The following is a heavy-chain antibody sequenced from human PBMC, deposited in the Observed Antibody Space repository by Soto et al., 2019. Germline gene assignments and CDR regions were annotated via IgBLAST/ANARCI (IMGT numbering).Heavy chain of an antibody. J-gene: IGHJ4*02. CDR3: AKDLSDYTGYFDT. CDR2: INPGGTYS. V-gene: IGHV1-46*01. Sequence: QVQLVQSGAEVKKPGASVKVSCKASGYTFTTYYIHWVRQAPGIGLEWMGLINPGGTYSTYAQKFQGRVALTSDTSTRAVYMELSRLRSEDTAVYYCAKDLSDYTGYFDTWGQGTQVTVSS. CDR1: GYTFTTYY. D-gene: IGHD4-17*01.